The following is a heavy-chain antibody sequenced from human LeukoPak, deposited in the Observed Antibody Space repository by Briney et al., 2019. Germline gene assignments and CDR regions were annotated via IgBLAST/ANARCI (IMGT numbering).Heavy chain of an antibody. V-gene: IGHV4-61*02. CDR3: ARDGGSCGSTSCYQWFDP. Sequence: SETLSLTCTVSGGSISSGSYYWSWIRQPAGKGLEWIGRIYTSGSTNYNPSLKSRVTISVDTSKNQFSLKLSSVTAADTAVYYCARDGGSCGSTSCYQWFDPWGQGTLVTVSS. J-gene: IGHJ5*02. CDR2: IYTSGST. D-gene: IGHD2-2*01. CDR1: GGSISSGSYY.